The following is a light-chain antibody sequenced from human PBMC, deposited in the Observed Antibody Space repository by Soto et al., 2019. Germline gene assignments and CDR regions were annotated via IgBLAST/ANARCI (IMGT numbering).Light chain of an antibody. CDR1: SSDVGGYNY. J-gene: IGLJ1*01. CDR3: SAYTGSVYV. V-gene: IGLV2-14*01. Sequence: QSALTQPASVSGSPGQSITISCTGTSSDVGGYNYVSWYQQHPGKAPKLMIYEVSKRPSGVSHRFSGSKAGNTAFLTISGRQAEDEADYYCSAYTGSVYVFGTGTEVIVL. CDR2: EVS.